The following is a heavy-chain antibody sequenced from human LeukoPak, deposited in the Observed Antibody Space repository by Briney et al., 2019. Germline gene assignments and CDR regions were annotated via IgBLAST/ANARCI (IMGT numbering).Heavy chain of an antibody. J-gene: IGHJ4*02. CDR2: INPNSGGT. CDR3: ARSTGHYFDY. Sequence: ASVKVSCKASGYTFTDYYMHWVRQAPGQGLEWIGRINPNSGGTNYAQKFQGRVTMTRDTSISTAYMDLSSLRSDDTAVNYCARSTGHYFDYWGQGILVAVSS. D-gene: IGHD2-8*02. V-gene: IGHV1-2*06. CDR1: GYTFTDYY.